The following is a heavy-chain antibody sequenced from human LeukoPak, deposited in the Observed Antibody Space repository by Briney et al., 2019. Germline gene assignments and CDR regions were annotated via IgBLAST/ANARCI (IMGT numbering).Heavy chain of an antibody. CDR3: ARQPYSNYGEYGMDV. J-gene: IGHJ6*02. Sequence: SETLSLTCVVYGGSFSGYYWSWIRQPPGKGLEWIGEINHSGSTNYNPSLKSRVTISVDTSKNQFSLKLSSVTAADTAVYYCARQPYSNYGEYGMDVWGQGTTVTVSS. D-gene: IGHD4-11*01. CDR1: GGSFSGYY. CDR2: INHSGST. V-gene: IGHV4-34*01.